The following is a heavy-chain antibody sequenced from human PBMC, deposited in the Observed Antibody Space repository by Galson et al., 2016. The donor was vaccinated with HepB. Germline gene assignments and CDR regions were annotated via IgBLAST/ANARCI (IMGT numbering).Heavy chain of an antibody. Sequence: SLRLSCAASGFIFDDYALHWVRQAPGKGLEWVSVINWNSRHIGYAESVQGRFTISRDNAKNTLYLQMSGLRADDTALYFCARDPNAVGPSYFDSWGQGTLVSVSS. J-gene: IGHJ4*02. D-gene: IGHD3-10*01. CDR3: ARDPNAVGPSYFDS. CDR2: INWNSRHI. V-gene: IGHV3-9*01. CDR1: GFIFDDYA.